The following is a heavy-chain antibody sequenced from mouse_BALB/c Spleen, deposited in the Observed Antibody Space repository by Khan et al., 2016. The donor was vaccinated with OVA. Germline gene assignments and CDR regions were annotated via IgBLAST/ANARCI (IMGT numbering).Heavy chain of an antibody. D-gene: IGHD2-1*01. J-gene: IGHJ1*01. CDR3: ARYYGNYGGYFVV. V-gene: IGHV2-9*02. Sequence: QVQLKESGPGLVAPSQSLSIPRTVSGFPLTSYGVHWVRQPPGKGLEWLGEIWSGGSTNITSGRMSMGSVSKDKAKRQVFLRMNSLQTDETAMYYCARYYGNYGGYFVVGGAGITVTVSS. CDR2: IWSGGST. CDR1: GFPLTSYG.